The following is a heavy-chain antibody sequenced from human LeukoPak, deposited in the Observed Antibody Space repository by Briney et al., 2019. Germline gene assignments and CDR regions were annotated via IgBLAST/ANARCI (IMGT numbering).Heavy chain of an antibody. V-gene: IGHV1-18*01. CDR3: ARAVDGYCSGGSCYGIDY. CDR1: GYTFTRYG. CDR2: ISAYNGNT. J-gene: IGHJ4*02. Sequence: GASVKVSCKASGYTFTRYGISWVRQAPGQGLEWMGWISAYNGNTNYAQKLQGRVTMTTDTSTSTAYMELRSLRSDDTAVYYCARAVDGYCSGGSCYGIDYWGQGTLVTVSS. D-gene: IGHD2-15*01.